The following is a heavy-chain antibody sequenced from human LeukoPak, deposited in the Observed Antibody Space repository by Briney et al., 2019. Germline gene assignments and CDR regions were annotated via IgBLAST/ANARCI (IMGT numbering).Heavy chain of an antibody. CDR3: ARDFTTYCANVICSDRNWFDP. D-gene: IGHD2-8*01. CDR1: GYTFTGYY. V-gene: IGHV1-2*06. J-gene: IGHJ5*02. Sequence: ASVKVSCKASGYTFTGYYMHWVRQAPGQGLEWMGRINPNSGGTNYAQKFQGRVTMTRDTSITTVYMELSRLTSDDTAVYYCARDFTTYCANVICSDRNWFDPWGQGTLVTVSS. CDR2: INPNSGGT.